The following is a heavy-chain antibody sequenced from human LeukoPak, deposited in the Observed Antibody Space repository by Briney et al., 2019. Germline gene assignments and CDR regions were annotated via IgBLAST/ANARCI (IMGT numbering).Heavy chain of an antibody. D-gene: IGHD3-10*01. CDR3: AKDRYYYGSGSYPDY. J-gene: IGHJ4*02. CDR2: IRYDGSNK. Sequence: PGGSLRLSXAASGFTFSSYGVHWVRQAPGKGLEWVAFIRYDGSNKYYADSVKGRFTISRDNSKNTLYLQMNSLRAEDTAVYYCAKDRYYYGSGSYPDYWGQGTLVTVSS. V-gene: IGHV3-30*02. CDR1: GFTFSSYG.